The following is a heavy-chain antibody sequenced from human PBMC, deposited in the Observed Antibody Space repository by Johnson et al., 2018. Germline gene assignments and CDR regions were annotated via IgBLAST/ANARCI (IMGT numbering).Heavy chain of an antibody. D-gene: IGHD1-14*01. J-gene: IGHJ3*02. CDR3: ARGGRGAFDI. V-gene: IGHV3-13*01. Sequence: EVQLVESGGGLVQPGGSLRLSCAASGFTFSSYDMHWVRQATGKGLEWVSAIGTAGDTYYPGSGKGRFTISREKAKNSLYLQMNSLGAGDTAVYYCARGGRGAFDIWGQGTMVTVSS. CDR2: IGTAGDT. CDR1: GFTFSSYD.